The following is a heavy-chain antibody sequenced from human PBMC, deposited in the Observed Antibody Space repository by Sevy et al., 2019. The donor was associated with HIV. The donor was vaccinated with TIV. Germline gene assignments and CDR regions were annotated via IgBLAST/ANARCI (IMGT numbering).Heavy chain of an antibody. Sequence: ASVKVSCKASGGTFSSYAISWVRQAPGQGLEWMGGIIPIFGTANYAQKFQGRVTITADKSTRTAYMVLSSLRSEDTAVDYCARGKGTSWYWFDYWGQGTLVTVSS. CDR2: IIPIFGTA. CDR1: GGTFSSYA. V-gene: IGHV1-69*06. CDR3: ARGKGTSWYWFDY. J-gene: IGHJ4*02. D-gene: IGHD6-13*01.